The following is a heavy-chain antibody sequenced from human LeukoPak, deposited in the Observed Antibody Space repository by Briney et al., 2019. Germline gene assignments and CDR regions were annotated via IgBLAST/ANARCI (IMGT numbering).Heavy chain of an antibody. V-gene: IGHV3-48*03. CDR3: ARDDYDSSGYPWYFDS. D-gene: IGHD3-22*01. J-gene: IGHJ4*02. Sequence: GGSLRLSCTASGFTFSSYEMNWVRQAPGKGLEWVSYISSSGGTIYYADSVKGRFTISRDNAKNSLFLQMNSLRAEDTAVHYCARDDYDSSGYPWYFDSWLQGTLVTVSS. CDR2: ISSSGGTI. CDR1: GFTFSSYE.